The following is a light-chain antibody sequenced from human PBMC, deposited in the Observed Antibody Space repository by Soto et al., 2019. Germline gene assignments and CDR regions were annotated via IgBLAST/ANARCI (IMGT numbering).Light chain of an antibody. Sequence: QSALTQPRSVSGSPGQSVTISCTGTSSDFGGYNYVSWYQQHPGKAPKLIIFDVSKRPSGVPDRFSGSKSGNTASLTISGLQAEDEADYSCCSYAGSYTLVVFGGGTKLTVL. CDR1: SSDFGGYNY. J-gene: IGLJ2*01. CDR2: DVS. V-gene: IGLV2-11*01. CDR3: CSYAGSYTLVV.